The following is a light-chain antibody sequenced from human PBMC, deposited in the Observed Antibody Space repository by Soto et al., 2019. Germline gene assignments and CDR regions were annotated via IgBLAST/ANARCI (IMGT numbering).Light chain of an antibody. J-gene: IGKJ4*01. CDR1: QSISAY. V-gene: IGKV1-39*01. CDR3: QQSYSTPPT. Sequence: DIQMTQSPSSLSASVGDRVTITCRASQSISAYLSWYQQKPGKAPQLLIFAAFALQSGVPSRFSGSGSGTDFTLTISSLQPEDFATYYCQQSYSTPPTFGGGTKVEIK. CDR2: AAF.